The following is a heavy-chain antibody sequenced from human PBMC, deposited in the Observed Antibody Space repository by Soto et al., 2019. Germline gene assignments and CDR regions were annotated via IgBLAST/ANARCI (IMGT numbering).Heavy chain of an antibody. Sequence: QVQLVQSGAEVKKPGSSVKVSCKASGGTFSSYAISWVRQAPGQGREWMGGIIPIFGTANYAQKFQGRVTITADESTRTAYMELSSLRSEDTAVYYCARLGVGYYDSSGYYDYWGQGTLVTVSS. J-gene: IGHJ4*02. D-gene: IGHD3-22*01. CDR1: GGTFSSYA. CDR3: ARLGVGYYDSSGYYDY. V-gene: IGHV1-69*01. CDR2: IIPIFGTA.